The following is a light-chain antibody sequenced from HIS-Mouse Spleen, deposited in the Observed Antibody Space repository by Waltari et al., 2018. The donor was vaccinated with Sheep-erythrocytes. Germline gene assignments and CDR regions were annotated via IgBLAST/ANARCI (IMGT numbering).Light chain of an antibody. CDR3: SSYTSSSTWV. Sequence: QSALTQPASVSGSPGQSIPISCTGTSSDVGGSTYVSWYQQHPGKAPKLMIYEVSNRPSGVSNRFSGSKSGNTASLTISGLQAEDEADYYCSSYTSSSTWVFGGGTKLTVL. V-gene: IGLV2-14*01. CDR1: SSDVGGSTY. CDR2: EVS. J-gene: IGLJ3*02.